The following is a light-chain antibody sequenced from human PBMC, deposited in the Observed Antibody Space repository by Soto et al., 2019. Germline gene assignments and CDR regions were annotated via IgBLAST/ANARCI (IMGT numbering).Light chain of an antibody. V-gene: IGKV3-20*01. CDR1: QNLGSGY. CDR2: AAS. CDR3: QQYDTSPRT. J-gene: IGKJ1*01. Sequence: EIVLTQPPGTLSLSPGDRATLSCRASQNLGSGYLAWYQQKPGQAPRILIYAASSRATGIPDRFSGSGSGTDFSLTISRLEPEDFAVYYCQQYDTSPRTFGQGTKVDIK.